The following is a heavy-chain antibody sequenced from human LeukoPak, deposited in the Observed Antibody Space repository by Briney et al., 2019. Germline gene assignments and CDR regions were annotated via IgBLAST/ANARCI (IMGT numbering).Heavy chain of an antibody. V-gene: IGHV4-34*01. CDR3: AREGDGYNYFDY. CDR1: GGSFSTYY. Sequence: SETLSLTCAVYGGSFSTYYWSWIRQPPGKGLEWIGSIYYSGSTYYNPSLKSRVTISVDTSKNQFSLKLSSVTAADTAVYYCAREGDGYNYFDYWGQGTLVTVSS. CDR2: IYYSGST. J-gene: IGHJ4*02. D-gene: IGHD5-24*01.